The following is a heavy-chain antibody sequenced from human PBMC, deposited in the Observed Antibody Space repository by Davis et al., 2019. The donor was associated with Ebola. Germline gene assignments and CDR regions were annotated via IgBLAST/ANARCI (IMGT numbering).Heavy chain of an antibody. Sequence: ASVKVSCKASGYTFTGYYMHWVRQAPGQGLEWMGWINPNSGGTNYAQKFQGRVTMTRDTSISTAYMELSRLRSDDTAVYYCARVRDIVLMVYAPGMTEYYFDYWGQGTLVTVSS. V-gene: IGHV1-2*02. CDR2: INPNSGGT. J-gene: IGHJ4*02. CDR1: GYTFTGYY. CDR3: ARVRDIVLMVYAPGMTEYYFDY. D-gene: IGHD2-8*01.